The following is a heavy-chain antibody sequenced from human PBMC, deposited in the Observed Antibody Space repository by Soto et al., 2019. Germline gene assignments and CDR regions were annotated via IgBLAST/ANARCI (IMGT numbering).Heavy chain of an antibody. V-gene: IGHV5-10-1*01. CDR2: IDPSDSYT. D-gene: IGHD3-16*02. Sequence: GESLKISCKDSGYSFTSYWISWVRQMPGKGLEWMGRIDPSDSYTNYSPSFQGHVTISADKSISTVYLQWSSLKASDTAMYYCARLYREGRYYYGMDVWGQGTTVTVSS. J-gene: IGHJ6*02. CDR3: ARLYREGRYYYGMDV. CDR1: GYSFTSYW.